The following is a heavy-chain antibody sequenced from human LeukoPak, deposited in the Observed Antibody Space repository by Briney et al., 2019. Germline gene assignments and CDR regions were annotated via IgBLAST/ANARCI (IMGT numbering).Heavy chain of an antibody. CDR1: GFTFSKCN. J-gene: IGHJ5*02. Sequence: GGSLRLSCAASGFTFSKCNMNWVRQAPGKGLEGVSSISSSSSYIYYSDSVKGRFTISRDNAKNSLYLQMNSLRAEDTAVYYCARVLQGIAAAGMESGAWGQGTLVTVSS. CDR3: ARVLQGIAAAGMESGA. D-gene: IGHD6-13*01. CDR2: ISSSSSYI. V-gene: IGHV3-21*01.